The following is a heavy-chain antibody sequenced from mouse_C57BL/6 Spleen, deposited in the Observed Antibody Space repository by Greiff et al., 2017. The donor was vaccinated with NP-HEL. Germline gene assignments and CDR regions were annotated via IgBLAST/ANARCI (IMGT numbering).Heavy chain of an antibody. V-gene: IGHV1-26*01. J-gene: IGHJ3*01. CDR2: INPNNGGT. CDR1: GYTFTDYY. Sequence: EVKLMESGPELVKPGASVKISCKASGYTFTDYYMNWVKQSHGKSLEWIGDINPNNGGTSYNQKFKGKATLTVDKSSSTAYMELRSLTSEDSAVYYCARGTTVVAPGFAYWGQGTLVTVSA. D-gene: IGHD1-1*01. CDR3: ARGTTVVAPGFAY.